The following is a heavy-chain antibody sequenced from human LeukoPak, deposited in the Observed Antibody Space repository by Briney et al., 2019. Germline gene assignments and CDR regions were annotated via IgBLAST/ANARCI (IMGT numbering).Heavy chain of an antibody. J-gene: IGHJ4*02. CDR1: GGSFSSYY. CDR3: AREGRARDGYNSGPFDY. CDR2: IYYSGST. Sequence: NPSETLSLTCAVYGGSFSSYYWSWIRQPPGKGLEWIGYIYYSGSTNYNPSLKSRVTISVDTSKNQFSLKLSSVTAADTAVYYCAREGRARDGYNSGPFDYWGQGTLVTVSS. D-gene: IGHD5-12*01. V-gene: IGHV4-59*01.